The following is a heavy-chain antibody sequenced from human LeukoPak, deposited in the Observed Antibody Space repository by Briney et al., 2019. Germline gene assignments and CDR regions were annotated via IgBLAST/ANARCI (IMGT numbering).Heavy chain of an antibody. J-gene: IGHJ6*02. D-gene: IGHD2-15*01. CDR1: GFTLSSYA. CDR3: AKDSADTPNYGMDV. CDR2: ISYDGSNK. V-gene: IGHV3-30-3*01. Sequence: GGSLRLSCAASGFTLSSYAMHWARHAPGRGLEWVAVISYDGSNKYYADSVKGRFTISRDNSKNTLYLQMSSLRAEDTAVYYCAKDSADTPNYGMDVWGQGTTVTVSS.